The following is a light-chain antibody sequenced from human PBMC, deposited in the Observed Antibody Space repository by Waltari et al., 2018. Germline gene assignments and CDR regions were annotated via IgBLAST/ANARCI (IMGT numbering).Light chain of an antibody. Sequence: DIQMTQSTSTLSASIGDRVTITCRASESLGSELAWYQQRPGKAPNMLIYDASNLQTGVPSRFSGSGSGTEFTLTINNLQXXXXXTYFCQQYSYYPWTFGQETKVEIK. J-gene: IGKJ1*01. CDR1: ESLGSE. V-gene: IGKV1-5*01. CDR3: QQYSYYPWT. CDR2: DAS.